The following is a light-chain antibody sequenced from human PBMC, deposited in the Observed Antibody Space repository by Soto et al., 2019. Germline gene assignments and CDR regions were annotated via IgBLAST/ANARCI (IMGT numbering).Light chain of an antibody. CDR1: SSNIGAGYD. CDR3: QSHDSSLSGYV. CDR2: GNS. J-gene: IGLJ1*01. Sequence: QSVLTQPPSVSGAPGQRVTISCTGSSSNIGAGYDVHWYQQLPGTAPKLLIYGNSNRPSGVPDRFSGSKSGTPASLAITGLQAEDEADYYCQSHDSSLSGYVFGTGTQLTVL. V-gene: IGLV1-40*01.